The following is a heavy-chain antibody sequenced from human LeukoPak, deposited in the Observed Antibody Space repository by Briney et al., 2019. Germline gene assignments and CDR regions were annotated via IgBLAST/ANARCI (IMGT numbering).Heavy chain of an antibody. CDR1: GYTLTELS. CDR2: FDPEDGET. CDR3: ARGPRSSGWIEDP. Sequence: ASVKVSCKVSGYTLTELSIHWVRQAPGKGLEWMGGFDPEDGETIYAQKFQGRVTMTRDTSTSKVYMELSSLRSEDTAVYYCARGPRSSGWIEDPWGQGTLVTVSS. D-gene: IGHD6-19*01. V-gene: IGHV1-24*01. J-gene: IGHJ5*02.